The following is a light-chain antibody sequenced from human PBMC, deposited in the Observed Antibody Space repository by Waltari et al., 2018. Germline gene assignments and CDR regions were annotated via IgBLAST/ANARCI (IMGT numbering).Light chain of an antibody. Sequence: DIVMTQSPLSLPVTPGEPASISCRSSQSLLHRNGYNSLEWYLQKPGQSPQLLIYMGSNRASGVPVRFSGSGSGTDFTLKISRVEAEDVGVYYCMEALQTPGTFGGGTKVEIK. V-gene: IGKV2-28*01. CDR1: QSLLHRNGYNS. J-gene: IGKJ4*01. CDR3: MEALQTPGT. CDR2: MGS.